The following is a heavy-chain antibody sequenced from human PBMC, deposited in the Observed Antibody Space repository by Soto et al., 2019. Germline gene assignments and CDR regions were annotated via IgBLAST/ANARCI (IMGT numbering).Heavy chain of an antibody. V-gene: IGHV4-34*01. Sequence: PSETLSLTCAVYGGSFSGYYWSWIRQPPGKGLEWIGEINHSGSTNYNPSLKSRVTISVDTSKNQFSLKLSSVTAADTAVYYCARLGGTYYYDSSGPRFDYWGQGTPVTVSS. CDR2: INHSGST. CDR1: GGSFSGYY. CDR3: ARLGGTYYYDSSGPRFDY. D-gene: IGHD3-22*01. J-gene: IGHJ4*02.